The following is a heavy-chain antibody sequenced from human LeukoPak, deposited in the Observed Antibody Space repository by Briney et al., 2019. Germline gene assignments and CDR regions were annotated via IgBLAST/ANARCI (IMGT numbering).Heavy chain of an antibody. J-gene: IGHJ4*02. CDR1: GFSLSTSGVG. CDR2: IYWAGDK. D-gene: IGHD3-10*01. CDR3: AHKEYYALGSLGDSFDY. Sequence: SGPTLVNPTQTLTLTCTFSGFSLSTSGVGVGWRREPPGKALEWLAVIYWAGDKPHSPSLKSRLTITKDTSKNQVVLTMPNMDPVDTATYYCAHKEYYALGSLGDSFDYWGQGTLVTVSS. V-gene: IGHV2-5*02.